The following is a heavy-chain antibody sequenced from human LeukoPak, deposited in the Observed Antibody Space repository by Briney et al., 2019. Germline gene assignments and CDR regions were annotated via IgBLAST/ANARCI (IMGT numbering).Heavy chain of an antibody. V-gene: IGHV4-59*01. CDR1: GGSISSYY. D-gene: IGHD3-3*01. CDR2: IYYSGST. J-gene: IGHJ4*02. Sequence: SKTLSLTCTVSGGSISSYYWSWIRQPPGKGLEWIGYIYYSGSTNYNPSLKSRVTISVDTSKNQFSLKLSSVTAADTAVYYCARAGYDFWSGYESFDYWGQGTLVTVSS. CDR3: ARAGYDFWSGYESFDY.